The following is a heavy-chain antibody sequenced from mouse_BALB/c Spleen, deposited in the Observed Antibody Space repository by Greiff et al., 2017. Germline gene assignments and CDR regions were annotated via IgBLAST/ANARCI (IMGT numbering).Heavy chain of an antibody. J-gene: IGHJ1*01. CDR2: ISSGGST. CDR3: ARRGTTVVEDWYFDV. V-gene: IGHV5-6-5*01. Sequence: EVHLVESGGGLVKPGGSLKLSCAASGFTFSSYAMSWVRQTPEKRLEWVASISSGGSTYYPDSVKGRFTISRDNARNILYLQMSSLRSEDTAMYYCARRGTTVVEDWYFDVWGAGTTVTVSS. D-gene: IGHD1-1*01. CDR1: GFTFSSYA.